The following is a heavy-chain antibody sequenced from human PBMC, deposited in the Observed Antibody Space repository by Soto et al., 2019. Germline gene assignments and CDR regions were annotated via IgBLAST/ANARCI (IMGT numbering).Heavy chain of an antibody. CDR1: GYTFTSYE. CDR2: ISPSDGST. V-gene: IGHV1-46*01. Sequence: ASVKVSCKASGYTFTSYEMYWVRQAPGQGLEWMGIISPSDGSTTYAQKFQGRVTMTRDTSTSTVYMELSSLRSEDTAVYYCARDRRDGYNPFDYWGQGTLVTVSS. CDR3: ARDRRDGYNPFDY. D-gene: IGHD5-12*01. J-gene: IGHJ4*02.